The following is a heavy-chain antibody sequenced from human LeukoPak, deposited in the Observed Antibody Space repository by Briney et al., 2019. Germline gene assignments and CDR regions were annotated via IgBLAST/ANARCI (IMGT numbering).Heavy chain of an antibody. J-gene: IGHJ5*02. Sequence: PSETLSLTCTVSGGSISSYYWSWIRQPPGKGLERIGYIYYSGSTNYNPSLKSRVTISVDTSKNQFSLKLSSVTAADTAVYYCASGGYCGSTSCYPNWFDPWGQGTLVTVSS. CDR2: IYYSGST. CDR1: GGSISSYY. D-gene: IGHD2-2*01. V-gene: IGHV4-59*01. CDR3: ASGGYCGSTSCYPNWFDP.